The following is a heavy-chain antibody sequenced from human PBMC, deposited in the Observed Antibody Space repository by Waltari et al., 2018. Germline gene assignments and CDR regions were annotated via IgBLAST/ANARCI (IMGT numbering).Heavy chain of an antibody. V-gene: IGHV4-39*01. CDR1: GGSISSNTYY. D-gene: IGHD6-13*01. CDR3: ATHSAYAGTGYYYGMDV. Sequence: QLQLQESGPGLVKHSETLSLTCAVSGGSISSNTYYWDWIRQPPGKGLEWIGSIYYSGITNHNPSLKSRGTISVDTAKTHFSRWRGSVTAADTPLYSCATHSAYAGTGYYYGMDVWGQGTTVTVSS. J-gene: IGHJ6*02. CDR2: IYYSGIT.